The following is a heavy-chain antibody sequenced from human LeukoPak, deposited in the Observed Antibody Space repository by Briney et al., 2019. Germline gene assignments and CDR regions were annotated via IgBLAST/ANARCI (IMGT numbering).Heavy chain of an antibody. CDR3: ARDKWEYDILTGYASFDY. CDR1: GFTFSSYW. V-gene: IGHV3-74*01. D-gene: IGHD3-9*01. CDR2: INTDGSST. Sequence: PGGSLRLSCAASGFTFSSYWMHWVRQAPGKGLVWISRINTDGSSTTYADSVKGRFTISRDNAKNTLYLQMNSLRTDDTAVYYCARDKWEYDILTGYASFDYWGQGTLVTVSS. J-gene: IGHJ4*02.